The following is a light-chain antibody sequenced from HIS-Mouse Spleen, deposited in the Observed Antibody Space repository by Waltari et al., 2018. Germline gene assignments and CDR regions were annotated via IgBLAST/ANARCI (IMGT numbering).Light chain of an antibody. V-gene: IGLV3-10*01. CDR3: YSTDSSGNHRV. Sequence: SYELTQPPSVSVSPGQTARITCYGDALPKKYAYWYQQKSGQAPVLVIYEDSKRPSGFPERYSGSSSGTMATLTISGAQVEDEADYYCYSTDSSGNHRVFGGGTKLTVL. CDR2: EDS. CDR1: ALPKKY. J-gene: IGLJ2*01.